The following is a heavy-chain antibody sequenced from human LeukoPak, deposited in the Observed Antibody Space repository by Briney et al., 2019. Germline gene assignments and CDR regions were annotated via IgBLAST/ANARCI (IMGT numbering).Heavy chain of an antibody. J-gene: IGHJ4*02. CDR1: GYTFTSYY. CDR3: ARGWLGYCSGGSCYGVDY. CDR2: INPSGGST. D-gene: IGHD2-15*01. V-gene: IGHV1-46*01. Sequence: ASVKVSCKASGYTFTSYYMHWVRQAPGQGLEWMGIINPSGGSTSYAQKFQGRVTMTRDTSTSTVYMELSSLRSEDTAVYYCARGWLGYCSGGSCYGVDYWGQGTLVTVSS.